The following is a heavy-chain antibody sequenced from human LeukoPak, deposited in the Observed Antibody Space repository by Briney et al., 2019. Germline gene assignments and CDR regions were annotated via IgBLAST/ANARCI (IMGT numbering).Heavy chain of an antibody. CDR3: ARGLGNEFNFDY. Sequence: SETLSLTCAVSGGSISSGGYSWSWIRQPPGKGLEWIGYIYHSGSTYYNPSLKSRVTISVDRSKDQFSLKLSSVTAADTAVYYCARGLGNEFNFDYWGQGTLVTVSS. D-gene: IGHD1-1*01. V-gene: IGHV4-30-2*01. CDR1: GGSISSGGYS. CDR2: IYHSGST. J-gene: IGHJ4*02.